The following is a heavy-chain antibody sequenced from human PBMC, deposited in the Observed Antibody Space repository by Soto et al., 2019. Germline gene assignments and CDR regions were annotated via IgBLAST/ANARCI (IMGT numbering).Heavy chain of an antibody. CDR3: AITSPHDYGDYLAY. CDR1: GFIFRDYW. D-gene: IGHD4-17*01. J-gene: IGHJ4*02. Sequence: PGGSLRLSCAASGFIFRDYWMNWVRQAPGKGPEWVANIKVDGTGKNYVDSVKGRFTISRDNSKNTLYLQMNSLRAEDTAVYYCAITSPHDYGDYLAYWGQGTLVTVSS. CDR2: IKVDGTGK. V-gene: IGHV3-7*03.